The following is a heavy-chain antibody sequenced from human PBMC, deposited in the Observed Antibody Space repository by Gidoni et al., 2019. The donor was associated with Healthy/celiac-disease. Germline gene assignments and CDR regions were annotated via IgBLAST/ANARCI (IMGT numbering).Heavy chain of an antibody. Sequence: QVQLQQWGAGLLKPSETLSLTCAVYGGSFSGYYWCWIRKPPGKGLEWIGELNHSGSTNYNPSLNSRGSISVDPSKNQSSLKLSSVTAADTAVYYCARGGPETPFGYWGQGTLVTVSS. CDR1: GGSFSGYY. J-gene: IGHJ4*02. CDR3: ARGGPETPFGY. CDR2: LNHSGST. V-gene: IGHV4-34*01.